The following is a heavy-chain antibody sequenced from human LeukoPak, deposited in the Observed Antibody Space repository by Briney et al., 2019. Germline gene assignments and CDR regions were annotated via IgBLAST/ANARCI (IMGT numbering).Heavy chain of an antibody. CDR2: ITADSGTT. Sequence: PGGSLRLSCAVSGFTFSTKSMNWVRQAPGKGLEWVSYITADSGTTYYAYSVKGRFTISRGNARNSLFLQMNSLRDEDTAVYYCASRDYFDYWGQGALVTVSS. CDR3: ASRDYFDY. J-gene: IGHJ4*02. CDR1: GFTFSTKS. V-gene: IGHV3-48*02.